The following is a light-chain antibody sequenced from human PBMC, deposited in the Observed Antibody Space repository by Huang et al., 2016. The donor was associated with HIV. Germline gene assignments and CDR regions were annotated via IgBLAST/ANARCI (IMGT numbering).Light chain of an antibody. CDR2: WAS. J-gene: IGKJ2*01. V-gene: IGKV4-1*01. CDR3: QQYYTTPYT. Sequence: DIVMTQSPDSLAVSLGERATINCKSSQSVLYRSNNKNYLTWYQQKPGLPPKLLIYWASTRETGVPDRFSGSGSETDFTLTISSLQAEDVAVYYCQQYYTTPYTFGQGTKLEIK. CDR1: QSVLYRSNNKNY.